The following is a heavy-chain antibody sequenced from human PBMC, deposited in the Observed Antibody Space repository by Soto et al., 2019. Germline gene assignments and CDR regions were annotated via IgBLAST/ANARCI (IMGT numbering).Heavy chain of an antibody. J-gene: IGHJ4*02. Sequence: EVQLVESGGDLVQRGGILRLSCAASGFDVSNTDMSWVRQAPGKGLEWVSVIYSGGYTNYADSVKGRFIVSRDSPKNTLYLQMDSLRAEDTAVYYCAREAIIVIAAPEYYIDYWGQGTLVTVSS. D-gene: IGHD3-22*01. CDR3: AREAIIVIAAPEYYIDY. CDR1: GFDVSNTD. CDR2: IYSGGYT. V-gene: IGHV3-66*01.